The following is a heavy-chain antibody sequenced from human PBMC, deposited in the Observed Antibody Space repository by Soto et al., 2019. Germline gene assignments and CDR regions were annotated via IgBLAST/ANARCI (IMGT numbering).Heavy chain of an antibody. J-gene: IGHJ4*02. CDR1: GFTFSDYY. CDR3: ARDGDERYYDFWSGHYYFDY. CDR2: ISSSGSTI. D-gene: IGHD3-3*01. Sequence: VQLVESGGGLVKPGGSLRLSCAASGFTFSDYYMSWIRQAPGKGLEWVSYISSSGSTIYYADSVKGRFTISRDNAKNSLYLQMNSLRAEDTAVYYCARDGDERYYDFWSGHYYFDYWGQGTLVTVSS. V-gene: IGHV3-11*01.